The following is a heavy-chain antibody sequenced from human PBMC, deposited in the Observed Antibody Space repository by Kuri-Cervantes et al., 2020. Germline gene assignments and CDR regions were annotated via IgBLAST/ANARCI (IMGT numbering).Heavy chain of an antibody. J-gene: IGHJ4*02. Sequence: SETLSLTCAISGASVASGSHYWTWFRQPPGKGLECVGYIFSSGSTKYSPSLQSRVTISMDRSKNKVSLNLASVTAGDTAVYFCARDDWSRQLWGGFDSWGQGILVTVSS. CDR1: GASVASGSHY. V-gene: IGHV4-61*01. D-gene: IGHD3-3*01. CDR2: IFSSGST. CDR3: ARDDWSRQLWGGFDS.